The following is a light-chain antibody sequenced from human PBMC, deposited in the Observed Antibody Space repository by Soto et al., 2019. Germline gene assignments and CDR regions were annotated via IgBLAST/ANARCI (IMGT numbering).Light chain of an antibody. V-gene: IGLV4-69*01. J-gene: IGLJ2*01. CDR3: QTWGTGVLVA. Sequence: QSVLTQSPSASASLGASVKLTCTLSSGHSSYSIAWHQQQPEKGPRYLMKLNSDGSHNKGDGIPDRFSGSSSGAERYLTISSLQSEDEADYYCQTWGTGVLVAFGGGTKLTVL. CDR2: LNSDGSH. CDR1: SGHSSYS.